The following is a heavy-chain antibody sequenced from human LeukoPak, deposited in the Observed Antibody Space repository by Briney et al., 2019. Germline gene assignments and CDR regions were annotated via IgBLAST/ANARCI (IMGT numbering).Heavy chain of an antibody. CDR3: ARGLTVAGRRWTAY. J-gene: IGHJ4*02. V-gene: IGHV4-34*01. Sequence: SQSLSLTCHVAGGSLSGYYWTWIRQIPEKVLEWIGAASPIGYNDYNPTLESQVTIPVDPSQPQFSLRLLSLTVAATAGYYWARGLTVAGRRWTAYWGQGTRVIVSS. D-gene: IGHD2-15*01. CDR2: ASPIGYN. CDR1: GGSLSGYY.